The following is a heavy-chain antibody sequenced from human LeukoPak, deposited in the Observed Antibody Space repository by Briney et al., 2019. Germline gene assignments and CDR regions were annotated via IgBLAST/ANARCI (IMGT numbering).Heavy chain of an antibody. CDR1: GFTFSSYV. J-gene: IGHJ4*02. D-gene: IGHD2-21*01. Sequence: QPGGPLRLSCAASGFTFSSYVMSWVRQTPGKGLEWVSSITNNGDTTNYADSVKGRFTISRDNSKNTLSLQMNSLRAEDTAVYYCAKNVVWGQGTLVTVSS. CDR3: AKNVV. CDR2: ITNNGDTT. V-gene: IGHV3-23*01.